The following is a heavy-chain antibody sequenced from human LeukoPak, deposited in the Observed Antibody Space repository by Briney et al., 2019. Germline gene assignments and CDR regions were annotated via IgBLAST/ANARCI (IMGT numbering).Heavy chain of an antibody. Sequence: GGSLRLSCAASGFIFSSYNMHWVRQAPGKGLEWVAAILYDGSKKYYADSVKGRFTISRDNAENSLYLQMNSLRAEDTAVYYCAREGYYYDSSGRYYFDYWGQGTLVTVSS. CDR3: AREGYYYDSSGRYYFDY. CDR2: ILYDGSKK. V-gene: IGHV3-30*03. D-gene: IGHD3-22*01. CDR1: GFIFSSYN. J-gene: IGHJ4*02.